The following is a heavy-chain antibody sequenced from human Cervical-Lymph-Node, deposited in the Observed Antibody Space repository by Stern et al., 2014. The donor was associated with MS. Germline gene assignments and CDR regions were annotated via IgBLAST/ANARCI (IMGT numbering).Heavy chain of an antibody. V-gene: IGHV1-69*01. D-gene: IGHD5-18*01. CDR3: ARNGRSYGYAS. Sequence: QVQLGQSGAEVKKPGSSVEVSCKASGGTFNKHAINWVRQAPGQGPEWMGGIIPIFGTTNYEQHFRVRVTIRADESMATVYMQMSSLTSEDTAIYYCARNGRSYGYASWGQGTRVTVSS. CDR2: IIPIFGTT. CDR1: GGTFNKHA. J-gene: IGHJ4*02.